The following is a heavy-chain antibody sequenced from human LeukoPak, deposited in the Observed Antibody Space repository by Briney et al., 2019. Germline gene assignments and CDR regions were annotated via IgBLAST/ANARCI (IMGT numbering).Heavy chain of an antibody. CDR3: AKGAPYRVGAGYYGMDV. V-gene: IGHV3-9*01. J-gene: IGHJ6*02. Sequence: GGSLRLSCAASGFTFDDYAMHWVRQAPGKGLEWVSGISWNSGSIGYADSVKGRFTISRDNAKNSLYLQMNSLRAEDTALYYCAKGAPYRVGAGYYGMDVWGQGTTVTVSS. CDR1: GFTFDDYA. CDR2: ISWNSGSI. D-gene: IGHD1-26*01.